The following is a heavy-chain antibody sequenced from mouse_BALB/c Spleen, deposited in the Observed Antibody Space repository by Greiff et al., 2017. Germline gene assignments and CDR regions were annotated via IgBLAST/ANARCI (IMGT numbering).Heavy chain of an antibody. CDR2: IDPANGNT. Sequence: VQLKQSGAELVKPGASVKLSCTASGFNIKDTYMHWVKQRPEQGLEWIGRIDPANGNTKYDPKFQGKATITADTSSNTAYLQLSSLTSEDTAVYYCASYDGYYEGYAMDYWGQGTSVTVSP. V-gene: IGHV14-3*02. D-gene: IGHD2-3*01. J-gene: IGHJ4*01. CDR1: GFNIKDTY. CDR3: ASYDGYYEGYAMDY.